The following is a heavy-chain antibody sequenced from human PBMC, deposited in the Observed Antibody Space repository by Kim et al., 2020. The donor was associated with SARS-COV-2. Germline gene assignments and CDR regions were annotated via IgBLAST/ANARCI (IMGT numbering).Heavy chain of an antibody. D-gene: IGHD3-10*01. Sequence: GGSLRLSCAASGFTFDDYAMHWVRQAPGKGLEWVAGISWNSGSIGYADSVKGRFTISRDNAKNSLYLQMNSLRAEDTALYYCAKDAELWFGELLSRAFDIWGQGTMVTVSS. CDR2: ISWNSGSI. J-gene: IGHJ3*02. CDR1: GFTFDDYA. V-gene: IGHV3-9*01. CDR3: AKDAELWFGELLSRAFDI.